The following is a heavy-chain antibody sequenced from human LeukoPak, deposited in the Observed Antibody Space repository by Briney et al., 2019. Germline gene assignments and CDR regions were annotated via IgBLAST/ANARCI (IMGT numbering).Heavy chain of an antibody. Sequence: ASVKVSCKVSGYTLTELSMHWVRQAPGKGLEWMGGFDPEDGETIYAQKFQGRVTMTEDTSTDTAYMEPSSLRSEDTAVYYCAAIGDGYNSFDYWGQGTLVTVSS. CDR1: GYTLTELS. CDR2: FDPEDGET. V-gene: IGHV1-24*01. D-gene: IGHD5-24*01. J-gene: IGHJ4*02. CDR3: AAIGDGYNSFDY.